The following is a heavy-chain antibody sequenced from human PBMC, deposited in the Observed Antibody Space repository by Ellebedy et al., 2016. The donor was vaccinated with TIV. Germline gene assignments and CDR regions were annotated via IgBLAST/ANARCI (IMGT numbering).Heavy chain of an antibody. CDR2: IYPGDSDT. Sequence: PGGSLRLSCKGSGYSFTSYWIAWVRQMPGKGLEWMGVIYPGDSDTRYSPFFQGQVNISADRSISTAYLQWSVLRASDTAMYYCARQRGYYHDTSGYYIDFWGQGTLVTVSS. J-gene: IGHJ4*02. CDR3: ARQRGYYHDTSGYYIDF. D-gene: IGHD3-22*01. CDR1: GYSFTSYW. V-gene: IGHV5-51*01.